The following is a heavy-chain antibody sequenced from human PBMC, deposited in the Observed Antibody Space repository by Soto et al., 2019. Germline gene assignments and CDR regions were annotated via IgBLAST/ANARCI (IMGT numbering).Heavy chain of an antibody. CDR3: ARHGDYVSMDA. CDR1: GFTLSSYW. D-gene: IGHD4-17*01. V-gene: IGHV3-7*01. Sequence: EVHLVESGGGLVQPGGSLRLSCAASGFTLSSYWMTWVRQAPRKGLECVANIKQDGSEKYYVDSVKGRFTISRDNAKNSLYLQMNSLRGEDTAVYYCARHGDYVSMDAWGKGTTVTVSS. CDR2: IKQDGSEK. J-gene: IGHJ6*03.